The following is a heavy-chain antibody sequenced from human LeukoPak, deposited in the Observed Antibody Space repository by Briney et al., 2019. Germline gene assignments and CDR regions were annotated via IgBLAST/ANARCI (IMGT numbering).Heavy chain of an antibody. D-gene: IGHD3-10*01. J-gene: IGHJ4*02. Sequence: ASVKVSCKASGYTFTGYYMHWVRQAPGQGLEWMGWVNTHTGATNYAQKFQGAVTMTRDTSISTAYMELGRPRSDDTAMYYCARSGRGHVYGFFDYWGQGTLVTVSS. CDR1: GYTFTGYY. CDR3: ARSGRGHVYGFFDY. CDR2: VNTHTGAT. V-gene: IGHV1-2*02.